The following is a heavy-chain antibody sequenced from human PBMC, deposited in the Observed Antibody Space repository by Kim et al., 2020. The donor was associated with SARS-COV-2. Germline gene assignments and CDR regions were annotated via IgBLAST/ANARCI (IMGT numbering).Heavy chain of an antibody. J-gene: IGHJ4*02. V-gene: IGHV3-64D*09. D-gene: IGHD3-22*01. CDR1: GFTFSSYA. CDR3: VKAGALFDSSGYYYDY. Sequence: GGSLRLSCSASGFTFSSYAMHWVRQAPGKGLEYVSAISSNGGSTYYADSVKGRFTISRDNSKNTLYLQMSSLRAEDTAVYYCVKAGALFDSSGYYYDYWGQGTLVTVSS. CDR2: ISSNGGST.